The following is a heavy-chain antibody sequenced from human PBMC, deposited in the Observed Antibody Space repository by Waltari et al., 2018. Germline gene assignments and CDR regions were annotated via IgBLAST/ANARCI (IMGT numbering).Heavy chain of an antibody. CDR2: SYPGASDT. CDR1: GYSFTSYW. D-gene: IGHD5-12*01. V-gene: IGHV5-51*01. Sequence: EVQLVQSGAEVKKPGESLKISCKGSGYSFTSYWIGWVRQMPGKGLEWMGVSYPGASDTGYSPSFQGQVTISADKSISTAYLQWSSLKASDTAMYYCARHGSSGRDGYNTPVDYWGQGTLVTVSS. CDR3: ARHGSSGRDGYNTPVDY. J-gene: IGHJ4*02.